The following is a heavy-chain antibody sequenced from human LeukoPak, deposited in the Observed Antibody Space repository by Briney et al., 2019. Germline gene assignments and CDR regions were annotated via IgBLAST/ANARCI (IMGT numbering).Heavy chain of an antibody. Sequence: SETLSLACSVSVESITGYSWSWIRQTPGKGLEWIGCIYYNGDTHYNPSLNSRLSMSVDTPNKQFSLNLRSVTAADTAVYYCVRGPYGASISNWFDPWGQGLLVTVSS. D-gene: IGHD4/OR15-4a*01. CDR1: VESITGYS. J-gene: IGHJ5*02. V-gene: IGHV4-59*01. CDR3: VRGPYGASISNWFDP. CDR2: IYYNGDT.